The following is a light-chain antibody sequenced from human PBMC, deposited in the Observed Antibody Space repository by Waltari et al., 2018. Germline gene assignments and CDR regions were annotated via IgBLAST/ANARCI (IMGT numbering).Light chain of an antibody. Sequence: QSVLTQPPSVSGAPGQRVTMSCTGSSSNIGAGYDVDWYQQLPGTAPKLLIYGNTNRPSGVPDRFSGSRSGTSASLAITGLQAEDEADYYCLAYDLSLNEEVFGGGTKLTVL. J-gene: IGLJ3*02. V-gene: IGLV1-40*01. CDR1: SSNIGAGYD. CDR2: GNT. CDR3: LAYDLSLNEEV.